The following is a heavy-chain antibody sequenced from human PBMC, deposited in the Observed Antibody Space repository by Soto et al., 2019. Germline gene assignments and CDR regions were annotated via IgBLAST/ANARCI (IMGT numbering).Heavy chain of an antibody. CDR2: ISYDGSNK. Sequence: ESGGGVVQPGRSLRLSCAASGFTFSSYGMHWVRQAPGKGLEWVAVISYDGSNKYYADSVKGRFTISRDNSKNTLYLQMNSLRAEDTAVYYCAKSDIWGQGTMVTVSS. CDR3: AKSDI. CDR1: GFTFSSYG. V-gene: IGHV3-30*18. J-gene: IGHJ3*02.